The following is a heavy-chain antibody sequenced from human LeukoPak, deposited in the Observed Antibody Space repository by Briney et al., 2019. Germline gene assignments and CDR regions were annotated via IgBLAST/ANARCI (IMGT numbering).Heavy chain of an antibody. J-gene: IGHJ3*02. D-gene: IGHD6-19*01. CDR2: INHSGST. Sequence: SETLFLTCAVYGGSFSGYYWSWIRQPPGKGLEWIGEINHSGSTNYNPSLKSRVTISVDTSKNQFSLKLSSVTAADTAVYYCARQYSSGWLVFAFDIWGQGTMVTVSS. CDR1: GGSFSGYY. CDR3: ARQYSSGWLVFAFDI. V-gene: IGHV4-34*01.